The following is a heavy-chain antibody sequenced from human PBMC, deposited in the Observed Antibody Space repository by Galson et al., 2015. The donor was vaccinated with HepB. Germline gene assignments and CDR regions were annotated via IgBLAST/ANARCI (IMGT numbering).Heavy chain of an antibody. J-gene: IGHJ4*02. CDR2: IRSKAYGGTT. CDR3: TRDIVYYDYVWGADY. V-gene: IGHV3-49*03. Sequence: SLRLSCAASGFTFGDYAMSWFRQAPGKGLEWVGFIRSKAYGGTTEYAASVKGRFTISRDDSKSIAYLQMNSLKTEDTAVYCCTRDIVYYDYVWGADYWGQGTLVTVSS. CDR1: GFTFGDYA. D-gene: IGHD3-16*01.